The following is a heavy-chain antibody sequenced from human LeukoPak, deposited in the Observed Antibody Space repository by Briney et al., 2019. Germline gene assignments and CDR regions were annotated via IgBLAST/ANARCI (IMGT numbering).Heavy chain of an antibody. CDR3: AGLVGRYSSGLYYYHFDY. CDR2: MYLSGTT. Sequence: SETLSLTCTVSGDSINSLDLWSWVRQPPGKGLEWIGEMYLSGTTHSNPSVKSRVTISIDKSKNQFFLNLSSVTAADTAVYYCAGLVGRYSSGLYYYHFDYWGQGTLVTVSS. V-gene: IGHV4-4*02. CDR1: GDSINSLDL. D-gene: IGHD3-22*01. J-gene: IGHJ4*02.